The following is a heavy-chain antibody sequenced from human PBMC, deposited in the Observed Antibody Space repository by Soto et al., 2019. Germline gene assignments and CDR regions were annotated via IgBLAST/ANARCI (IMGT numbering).Heavy chain of an antibody. CDR2: ISAYNGNT. CDR3: ARSIRGYCSGGSCYAYFDI. D-gene: IGHD2-15*01. V-gene: IGHV1-18*01. J-gene: IGHJ3*02. Sequence: QVQLVQSGAEVKKPGASVKVSCKASGYTFTSYGISWVRQAPGQGLEWMGWISAYNGNTNYAQKLQGRVTMTTDTSTRTAYMELRSLRSDDTAVYYCARSIRGYCSGGSCYAYFDIWGQGTMVTVSS. CDR1: GYTFTSYG.